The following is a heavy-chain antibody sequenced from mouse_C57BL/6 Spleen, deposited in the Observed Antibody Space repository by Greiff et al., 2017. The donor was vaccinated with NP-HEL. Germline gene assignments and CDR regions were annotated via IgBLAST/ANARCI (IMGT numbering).Heavy chain of an antibody. D-gene: IGHD1-1*01. CDR2: IDPSDSYT. Sequence: VQLQQPGAELVKPGASVKLSCKASGYTFTSYWMQWVKQRPGQGLEWIGEIDPSDSYTNYNQKFKGKATLTVDTSSSTAYMQLSSLTSEDSAVYYCARGITTVVATDFDYWGQGTTLTVSS. CDR3: ARGITTVVATDFDY. J-gene: IGHJ2*01. CDR1: GYTFTSYW. V-gene: IGHV1-50*01.